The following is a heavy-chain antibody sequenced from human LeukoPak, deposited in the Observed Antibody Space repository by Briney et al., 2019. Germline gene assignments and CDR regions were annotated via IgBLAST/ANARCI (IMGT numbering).Heavy chain of an antibody. CDR3: ARRGLTTGCYYGMDV. CDR1: GYTFTSYY. J-gene: IGHJ6*02. Sequence: GASVKVSCKASGYTFTSYYMHWVRQAPGQGLEWMGIINPSGGSTSYAQKFQGRVTMTRDTSTSTVYMELSSLRSEDTAVYYCARRGLTTGCYYGMDVWGQGTTVTVSS. V-gene: IGHV1-46*01. D-gene: IGHD4-17*01. CDR2: INPSGGST.